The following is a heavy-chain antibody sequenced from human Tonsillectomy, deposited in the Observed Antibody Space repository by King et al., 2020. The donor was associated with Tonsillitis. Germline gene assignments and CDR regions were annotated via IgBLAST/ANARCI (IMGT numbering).Heavy chain of an antibody. J-gene: IGHJ6*04. CDR2: IIPIFGTA. CDR3: ARSWTLYSNYEHCYRMDV. V-gene: IGHV1-69*06. Sequence: QLVQSGAEVKKPGSSVKVSCKASGGTFSSSAISWVRQAPGQGLDWMGVIIPIFGTANYAQTFQGRVTITADKSTGTAYLEMSSLNSEDTAVCYCARSWTLYSNYEHCYRMDVGGEGTTVTVSS. CDR1: GGTFSSSA. D-gene: IGHD4-11*01.